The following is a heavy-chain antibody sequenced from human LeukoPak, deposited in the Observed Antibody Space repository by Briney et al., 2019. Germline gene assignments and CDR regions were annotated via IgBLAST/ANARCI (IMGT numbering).Heavy chain of an antibody. D-gene: IGHD5-12*01. CDR3: ARADDYHRFDY. Sequence: GGSLRLSCAASGFTFSTYNMNWVRQAPGKGLEWVSSISSSSVYIYYADSLKGRFTISRDNSKNSLYLQMNSPRAEDTAVYYCARADDYHRFDYWGQGTLVTVSS. CDR2: ISSSSVYI. J-gene: IGHJ4*02. CDR1: GFTFSTYN. V-gene: IGHV3-21*01.